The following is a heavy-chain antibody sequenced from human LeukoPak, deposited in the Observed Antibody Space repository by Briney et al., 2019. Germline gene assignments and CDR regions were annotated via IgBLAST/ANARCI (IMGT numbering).Heavy chain of an antibody. V-gene: IGHV4-39*07. D-gene: IGHD6-19*01. Sequence: PSETLSLTCTVSGGSISSSSYYWGWIRQPPGKGLEWIGSIYYSGSTYYNPSLKSRVTISVDTSKNQFSLKLSSVTAADTAVYYCARDHSSGWYTNRDLDYWGQGTLVTVSS. CDR2: IYYSGST. J-gene: IGHJ4*02. CDR3: ARDHSSGWYTNRDLDY. CDR1: GGSISSSSYY.